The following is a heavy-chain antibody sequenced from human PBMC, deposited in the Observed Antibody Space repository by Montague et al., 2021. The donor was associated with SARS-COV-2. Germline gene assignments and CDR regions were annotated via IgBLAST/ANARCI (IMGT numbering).Heavy chain of an antibody. CDR3: ARVVGSYYGMDV. Sequence: SLRLSCAASGFTFSSYAMHWVRQAPGKGLEWVAVISYDGSNKYYADSVKGRFTISRDNPQNTLYLQMNSLRAEDTAVYYCARVVGSYYGMDVWGQGTTVTVSS. J-gene: IGHJ6*02. CDR1: GFTFSSYA. V-gene: IGHV3-30*04. CDR2: ISYDGSNK. D-gene: IGHD2-15*01.